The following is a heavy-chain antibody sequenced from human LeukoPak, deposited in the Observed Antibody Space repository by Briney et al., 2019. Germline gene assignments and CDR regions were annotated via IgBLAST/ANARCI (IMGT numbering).Heavy chain of an antibody. Sequence: PGGSLRLSCAVSGFTFSSYSMNWVRQAPGKGLEWVSSISSSSSYIYYADSVKGRFTISRDNAKNSPYLQMNSLRAEDTAVYYCARSSTTVTALDCDYWGQGTLVTVSS. J-gene: IGHJ4*02. D-gene: IGHD4-17*01. V-gene: IGHV3-21*01. CDR2: ISSSSSYI. CDR3: ARSSTTVTALDCDY. CDR1: GFTFSSYS.